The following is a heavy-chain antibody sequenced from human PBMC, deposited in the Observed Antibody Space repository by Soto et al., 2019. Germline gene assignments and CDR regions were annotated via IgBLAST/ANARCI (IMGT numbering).Heavy chain of an antibody. J-gene: IGHJ5*01. CDR2: IYYSGST. Sequence: QVQLQESGPGLVKPSETLSLTCTVSGGSISSYYWSWIRQPPGKGLEWIGYIYYSGSTNYNPSLKRPVPISVDTPKHQFSLKLRSVTAADTAVHYCARHVAGEGLDSWGQGALVTVSS. V-gene: IGHV4-59*08. CDR1: GGSISSYY. D-gene: IGHD7-27*01. CDR3: ARHVAGEGLDS.